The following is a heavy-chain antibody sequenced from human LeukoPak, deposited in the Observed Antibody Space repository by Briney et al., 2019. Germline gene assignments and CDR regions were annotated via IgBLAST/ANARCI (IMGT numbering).Heavy chain of an antibody. CDR1: GGSFSGGDYS. CDR3: ARFSSLAEAKHFDI. CDR2: IYHSGGF. Sequence: SETLSLTCAVSGGSFSGGDYSWRWIRQPPGKGLEWIGYIYHSGGFYSNPSLKSRVTMSVDRSKNQFSLKLNSVTAADTAVYYRARFSSLAEAKHFDIWGQGTLVTVSS. V-gene: IGHV4-30-2*01. D-gene: IGHD1-26*01. J-gene: IGHJ4*02.